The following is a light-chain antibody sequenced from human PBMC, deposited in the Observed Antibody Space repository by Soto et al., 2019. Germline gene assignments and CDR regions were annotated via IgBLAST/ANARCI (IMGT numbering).Light chain of an antibody. J-gene: IGKJ1*01. V-gene: IGKV3-20*01. CDR2: AAS. CDR1: QSVDSNY. Sequence: EIVLTQSPGTLSLSPGERATLSCRASQSVDSNYLGWYQQKPGQAPRLLIYAASSRATGIPDMFSGGGSGTYFTLTISRLEPEDFAVYYCQLYYSGMFGQGTKVEIK. CDR3: QLYYSGM.